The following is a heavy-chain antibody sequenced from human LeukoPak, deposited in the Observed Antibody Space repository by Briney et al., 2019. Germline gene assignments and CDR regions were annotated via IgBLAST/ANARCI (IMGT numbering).Heavy chain of an antibody. D-gene: IGHD6-6*01. V-gene: IGHV4-4*07. CDR1: GRSIRSNY. CDR2: ISPSGST. Sequence: SETLSLTCNVSGRSIRSNYWSWIRQPAGKGLEWIGRISPSGSTNYNPSLKSRVTMSVDTSENQFSLKLSSLTAVDTAMYYCARGIAARPSYYYYYMDVWGKGTTVTVSS. J-gene: IGHJ6*03. CDR3: ARGIAARPSYYYYYMDV.